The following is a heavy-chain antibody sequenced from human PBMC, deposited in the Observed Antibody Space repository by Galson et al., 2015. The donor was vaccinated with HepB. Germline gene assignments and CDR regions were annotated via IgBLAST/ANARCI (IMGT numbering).Heavy chain of an antibody. CDR2: IKPKSGGT. CDR1: GFTFTDYC. J-gene: IGHJ6*03. CDR3: AREREGIDCINTSCYDYRYYFYMDV. V-gene: IGHV1-2*06. D-gene: IGHD2-2*01. Sequence: SVKVSCKASGFTFTDYCIHWVRQAPGVGLEWMGRIKPKSGGTNFPQKFQARVTMTMDTSITTAYMEMSSVTAADTAIYYCAREREGIDCINTSCYDYRYYFYMDVWGKGTTVIVS.